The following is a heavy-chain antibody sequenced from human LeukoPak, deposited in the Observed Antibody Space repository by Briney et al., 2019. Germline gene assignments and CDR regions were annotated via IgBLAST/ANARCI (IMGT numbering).Heavy chain of an antibody. CDR1: GFTSDDYG. Sequence: AGGSLRLSCAASGFTSDDYGMSWVRPAPGKGLEWVSGINWNGGSTCYADSVKGRFTISRDNAKNSLYLQMNSLRAEDTALYYCARMYYYDSSGYFDFDYWGQGTLVTVSS. CDR2: INWNGGST. CDR3: ARMYYYDSSGYFDFDY. J-gene: IGHJ4*02. V-gene: IGHV3-20*04. D-gene: IGHD3-22*01.